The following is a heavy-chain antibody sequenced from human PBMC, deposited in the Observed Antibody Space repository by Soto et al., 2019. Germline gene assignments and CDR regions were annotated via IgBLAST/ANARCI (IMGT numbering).Heavy chain of an antibody. J-gene: IGHJ4*02. D-gene: IGHD2-21*02. CDR2: NIPIYGTP. CDR1: GGTFSSFA. V-gene: IGHV1-69*01. Sequence: QVQLVQSGAEVKKPGSSVKVSCKASGGTFSSFAFTWVRQAPGQGLEWMGGNIPIYGTPTYAQKFQGRVTITADESTTTSFMELSSLRSEDTALYFCARGFVTATHFFDSWGQGTLVTVSS. CDR3: ARGFVTATHFFDS.